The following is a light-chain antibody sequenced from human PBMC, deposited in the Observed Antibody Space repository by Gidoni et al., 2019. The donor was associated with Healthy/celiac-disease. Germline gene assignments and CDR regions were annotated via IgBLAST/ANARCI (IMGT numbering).Light chain of an antibody. V-gene: IGKV1-5*03. CDR2: KAS. J-gene: IGKJ1*01. Sequence: DMQQTQAPSTLSASVGDRVTITCRASQSISSWFAWYQQKPGKAPKLLIYKASSVESGVPSRFSGSGSGTEFTLTISSLQPDDFATYYCQQYNSYPETFGQXTKVEIK. CDR1: QSISSW. CDR3: QQYNSYPET.